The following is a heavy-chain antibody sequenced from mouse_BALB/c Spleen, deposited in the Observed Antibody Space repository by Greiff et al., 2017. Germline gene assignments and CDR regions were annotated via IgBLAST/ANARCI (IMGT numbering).Heavy chain of an antibody. CDR2: ISSGGSYT. CDR3: ERHGWDVDCAWLAY. D-gene: IGHD4-1*01. Sequence: DVQLVESGGDLVKPGGSLKLSCAASGFTFSSYGMSWVRQTPDKRLEWVATISSGGSYTYYPDSVKGRVTISRDNANNTLYLQMSSLKSEDTAMYYCERHGWDVDCAWLAYWGQGTLVTVSA. J-gene: IGHJ3*01. V-gene: IGHV5-6*01. CDR1: GFTFSSYG.